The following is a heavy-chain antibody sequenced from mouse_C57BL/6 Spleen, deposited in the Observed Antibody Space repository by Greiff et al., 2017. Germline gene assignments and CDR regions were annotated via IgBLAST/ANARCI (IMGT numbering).Heavy chain of an antibody. Sequence: QVQLQQPGAELVRPGTSVKLSCKASGYTFTSYWMHWVKQRPGQGLEWIGVIDPSDSYTNYNQKFKGKATLTVDTYSSTAYMQLRSLTSEDSAVYYCARAAIFYDYDGKGFDYWGKGTTLTVSS. V-gene: IGHV1-59*01. CDR2: IDPSDSYT. CDR1: GYTFTSYW. D-gene: IGHD2-4*01. CDR3: ARAAIFYDYDGKGFDY. J-gene: IGHJ2*01.